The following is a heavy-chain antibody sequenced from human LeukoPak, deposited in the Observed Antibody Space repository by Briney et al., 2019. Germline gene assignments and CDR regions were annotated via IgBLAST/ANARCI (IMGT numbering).Heavy chain of an antibody. D-gene: IGHD6-13*01. V-gene: IGHV1-69*01. CDR3: ARTSGYGSSWHSY. CDR1: GGTFSSYA. CDR2: IIPIFGTT. Sequence: GASVKVSCKASGGTFSSYAISWVRQAPGQGLEWMGGIIPIFGTTNYAQKFQGRVTITADESTSTAYMELSSLRSEDTAVYYCARTSGYGSSWHSYWGQGTLVTVSS. J-gene: IGHJ4*02.